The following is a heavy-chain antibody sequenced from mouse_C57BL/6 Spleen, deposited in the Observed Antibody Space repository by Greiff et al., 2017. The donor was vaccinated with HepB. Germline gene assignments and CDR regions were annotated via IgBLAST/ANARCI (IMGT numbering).Heavy chain of an antibody. J-gene: IGHJ2*01. V-gene: IGHV5-4*03. CDR3: AGYTYDGYYVGYFDD. CDR2: ISDGGSYT. Sequence: EVKLVESGGGLVKPGGSLKLSCAASGFTFSSYAMSWVRQTPEKRLEWVATISDGGSYTYYPDNVKGRYTISRDNAKNNLYLQMSHLMSEDTAMYYCAGYTYDGYYVGYFDDWGQGTTLTVAS. CDR1: GFTFSSYA. D-gene: IGHD2-3*01.